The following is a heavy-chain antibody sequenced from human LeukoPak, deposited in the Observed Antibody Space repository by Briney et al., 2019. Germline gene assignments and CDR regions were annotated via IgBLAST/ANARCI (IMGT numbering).Heavy chain of an antibody. D-gene: IGHD3-22*01. CDR3: ASSGYYDSSVRDY. J-gene: IGHJ4*02. CDR1: GGSISSYY. Sequence: SETLSLTCTVSGGSISSYYWSWIRQPAGKGLEWIGRIYTSGSTNYNPSLKSRVTISVDKSKNQFSLKRSSVTAADTAVYYYASSGYYDSSVRDYWGQGTLVTVSS. V-gene: IGHV4-4*07. CDR2: IYTSGST.